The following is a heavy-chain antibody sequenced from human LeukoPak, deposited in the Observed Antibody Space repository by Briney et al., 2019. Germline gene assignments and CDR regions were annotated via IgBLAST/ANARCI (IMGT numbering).Heavy chain of an antibody. CDR2: INHSGST. CDR1: GGSFSGYC. V-gene: IGHV4-34*01. D-gene: IGHD6-19*01. CDR3: ARGYTRQQWLETYYYFDY. J-gene: IGHJ4*02. Sequence: SETLSLTCAVYGGSFSGYCWSWIRQPPGKGLEWIGEINHSGSTNYNPSLKSRVTISVDTSKNQFSLKLSSVTAADTAVYYCARGYTRQQWLETYYYFDYWGQGTLVTVSS.